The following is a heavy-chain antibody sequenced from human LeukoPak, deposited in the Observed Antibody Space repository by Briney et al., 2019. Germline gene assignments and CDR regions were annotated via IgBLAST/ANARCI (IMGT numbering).Heavy chain of an antibody. J-gene: IGHJ5*02. D-gene: IGHD2-2*02. V-gene: IGHV1-18*01. Sequence: ASVKVSCKASGYTFTSYGISWVRQAPGQGLEWMGWISAYNGNTNCAQKLQGRVTMTTDTSTSTAYMELRSLRSDDTAVYYCARDGGVVPAAISRWFDPWGQGTLVTVSS. CDR1: GYTFTSYG. CDR3: ARDGGVVPAAISRWFDP. CDR2: ISAYNGNT.